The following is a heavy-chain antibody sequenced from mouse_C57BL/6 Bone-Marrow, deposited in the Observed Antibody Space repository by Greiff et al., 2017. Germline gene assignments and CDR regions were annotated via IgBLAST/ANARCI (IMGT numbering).Heavy chain of an antibody. CDR3: ARERPPYYGSRVPYCDY. CDR2: ISYDGSN. V-gene: IGHV3-6*01. Sequence: DVKVEESGPGLVKPSQSLSLTCSVTGYSITSGYYWNWIRQFPGNKLEWMGYISYDGSNNSNPSLTNRISITRDTAKNQFFLKLNSVTTEDTATYSCARERPPYYGSRVPYCDYGGQGTTLTVAS. J-gene: IGHJ2*01. CDR1: GYSITSGYY. D-gene: IGHD1-1*01.